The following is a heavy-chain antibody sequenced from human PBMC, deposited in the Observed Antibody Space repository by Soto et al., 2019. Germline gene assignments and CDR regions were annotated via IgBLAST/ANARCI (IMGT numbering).Heavy chain of an antibody. CDR3: VKDSGTSVKAGDAFYV. D-gene: IGHD2-2*01. CDR1: GFTLSMSA. Sequence: GVSLRLSCASSGFTLSMSAVNWVRQAPGKGLEWVSYISDSGDRTYYADSVKGRFTISRDRSKNTVSLQMDSLRAEDTAVYYCVKDSGTSVKAGDAFYVWVQGTKVPVPS. J-gene: IGHJ3*01. CDR2: ISDSGDRT. V-gene: IGHV3-23*01.